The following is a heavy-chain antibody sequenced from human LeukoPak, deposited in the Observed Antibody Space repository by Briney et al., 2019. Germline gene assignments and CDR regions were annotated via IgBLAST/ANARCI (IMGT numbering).Heavy chain of an antibody. V-gene: IGHV3-30*02. CDR3: AKHRRTYGSGSYSFDY. Sequence: GGSLRLSCAASGFTFSSYGMHWVRQAPGKGLEWVAFIRYDGSNKYYADSVKGRFTISRDNSKNTLYLQMNSLRAEDTAVYYCAKHRRTYGSGSYSFDYWGQGTLVTVSS. CDR2: IRYDGSNK. D-gene: IGHD3-10*01. CDR1: GFTFSSYG. J-gene: IGHJ4*02.